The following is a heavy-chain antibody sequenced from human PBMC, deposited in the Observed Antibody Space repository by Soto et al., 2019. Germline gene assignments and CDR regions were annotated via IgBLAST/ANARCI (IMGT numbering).Heavy chain of an antibody. CDR2: IYHSGST. V-gene: IGHV4-59*01. J-gene: IGHJ4*02. CDR3: ARDGGVALFDY. Sequence: PSETLSLTCSVSGGSISSYYWSWIRQPPGKGLEWIGYIYHSGSTKYNPSLKSRVTISVDTSKNQFSLKLSSVTAADTAVYYCARDGGVALFDYWGQGTLVTVSS. CDR1: GGSISSYY. D-gene: IGHD3-16*01.